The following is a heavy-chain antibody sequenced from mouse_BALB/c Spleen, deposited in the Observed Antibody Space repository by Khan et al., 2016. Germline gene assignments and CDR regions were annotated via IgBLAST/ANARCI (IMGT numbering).Heavy chain of an antibody. CDR2: ISDSGST. CDR1: GYSITSDYV. V-gene: IGHV3-2*02. J-gene: IGHJ2*01. CDR3: ANRNWDVDY. D-gene: IGHD4-1*02. Sequence: EVQLQESGPGLVKPSQSLSLTCTATGYSITSDYVWNWLRQSPENQLELVGIISDSGSTSYNPSLKSRISITRDTSKNPSFLQMNTVTTEDTATYYCANRNWDVDYWGQGTTLTVSS.